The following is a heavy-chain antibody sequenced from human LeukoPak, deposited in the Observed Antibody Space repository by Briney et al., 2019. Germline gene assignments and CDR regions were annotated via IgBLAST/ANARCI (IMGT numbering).Heavy chain of an antibody. V-gene: IGHV4-4*07. CDR2: IYTSGST. CDR3: SRRPTGQWLVDDVFDI. Sequence: SETLSLTCTVSGGSISSYYWSWIRQPAGKGLEWIGRIYTSGSTNYNPSLKSRVTMSVDTSKNQFSLKLSSVTAADTAVYYCSRRPTGQWLVDDVFDIWGQGTTVIVSS. D-gene: IGHD6-19*01. CDR1: GGSISSYY. J-gene: IGHJ3*02.